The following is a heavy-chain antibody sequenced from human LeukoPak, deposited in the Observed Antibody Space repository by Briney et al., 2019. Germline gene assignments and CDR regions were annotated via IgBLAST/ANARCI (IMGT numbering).Heavy chain of an antibody. CDR3: SRMGARDFFDY. V-gene: IGHV4-59*01. CDR1: GGSISSYY. J-gene: IGHJ4*02. Sequence: SETLSLTCSVSGGSISSYYRSWIRQPPGKGLEWIGYMYNSGSTNYNPSLKSRVSMSVDTSKNQFSLKLTSVTAADTAVYYCSRMGARDFFDYWGQGTLVTVSS. CDR2: MYNSGST. D-gene: IGHD1-26*01.